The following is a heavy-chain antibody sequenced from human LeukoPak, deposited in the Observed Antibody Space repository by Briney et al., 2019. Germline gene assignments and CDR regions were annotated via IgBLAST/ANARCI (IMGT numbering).Heavy chain of an antibody. Sequence: ASVKVSCKASGYTFTSYGISWVRQAPGQGLEWMGWISAYNGNTNYAQKLQGRVTMTRDTSTSTLYMDLSSLTSEDTAVYYCARDLRELPYHDALGFWGQGTMVTVSS. J-gene: IGHJ3*01. V-gene: IGHV1-18*01. D-gene: IGHD1-26*01. CDR2: ISAYNGNT. CDR1: GYTFTSYG. CDR3: ARDLRELPYHDALGF.